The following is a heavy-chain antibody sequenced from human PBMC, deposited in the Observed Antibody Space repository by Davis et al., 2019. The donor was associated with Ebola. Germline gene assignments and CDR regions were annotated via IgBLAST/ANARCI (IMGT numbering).Heavy chain of an antibody. CDR3: VRAVFHEVLDY. J-gene: IGHJ4*02. CDR1: GFTFRNYA. D-gene: IGHD3-3*01. V-gene: IGHV3-30*04. CDR2: VSHSERER. Sequence: SLKLSCAASGFTFRNYATHWVRQAPGKGLEWVAVVSHSERERFYADSVKGRFTISRDNSENTLYLQMSSLTVDDTAVYYCVRAVFHEVLDYWGQGTPVTVSS.